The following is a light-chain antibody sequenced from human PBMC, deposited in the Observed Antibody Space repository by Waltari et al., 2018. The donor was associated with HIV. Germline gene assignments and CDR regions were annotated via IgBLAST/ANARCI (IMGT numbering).Light chain of an antibody. V-gene: IGKV3-15*01. CDR2: DAS. Sequence: EVVMTQSPGTLSVSPGERATLSCRSSENIRNNLAWYQQKPGQAPRLLFYDASARATVPARFSGSGSGTEFTLTISGLQSEDFAIYYCQQYSRWPPTWTFGQGTKVDVK. CDR1: ENIRNN. J-gene: IGKJ1*01. CDR3: QQYSRWPPTWT.